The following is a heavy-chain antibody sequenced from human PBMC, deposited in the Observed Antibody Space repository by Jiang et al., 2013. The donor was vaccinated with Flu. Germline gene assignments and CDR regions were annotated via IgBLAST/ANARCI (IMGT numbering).Heavy chain of an antibody. CDR2: IYPGDSDT. D-gene: IGHD3-22*01. J-gene: IGHJ1*01. CDR3: AGLGDFDSSTYYSAEYFQH. Sequence: VQLVESGAEVKKPGESLKISCKGSGYSFTSYWIGWVRQMPGKGLEWMGIIYPGDSDTRYSPSFQGQVTISADKSISTAYLQWSSLKASDTAMFYCAGLGDFDSSTYYSAEYFQHWGQGTLATVSS. CDR1: GYSFTSYW. V-gene: IGHV5-51*01.